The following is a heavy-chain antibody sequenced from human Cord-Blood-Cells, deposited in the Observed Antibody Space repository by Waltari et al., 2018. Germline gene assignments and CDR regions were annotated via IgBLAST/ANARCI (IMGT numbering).Heavy chain of an antibody. J-gene: IGHJ3*02. CDR1: GFTFSSYA. Sequence: EVQLLESGGGLVQPGGSLRLSCAASGFTFSSYAMSWFRQAPGKGLEWVSAISGSGGSTYYADSVKGRFTISRDNSKNTLYLQMNSLRAEDTAVYYCAKGGSYYDSSGYPDAFDIWGQGTMVTVSS. CDR2: ISGSGGST. CDR3: AKGGSYYDSSGYPDAFDI. V-gene: IGHV3-23*01. D-gene: IGHD3-22*01.